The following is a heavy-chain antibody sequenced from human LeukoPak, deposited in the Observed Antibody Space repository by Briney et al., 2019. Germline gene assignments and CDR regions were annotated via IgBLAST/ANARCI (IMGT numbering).Heavy chain of an antibody. J-gene: IGHJ5*02. CDR1: GGSIRSGAYY. V-gene: IGHV4-31*03. Sequence: PSETLSLTCTVSGGSIRSGAYYWSWVRQHPGKGLEWIGYVYYSGSTHYNPSLTSRVTISVDTSENQFSLKLSSVTAADTAVYYCARRYYYGSGSYYNGGFDPWGQGTLVTVSS. CDR2: VYYSGST. D-gene: IGHD3-10*01. CDR3: ARRYYYGSGSYYNGGFDP.